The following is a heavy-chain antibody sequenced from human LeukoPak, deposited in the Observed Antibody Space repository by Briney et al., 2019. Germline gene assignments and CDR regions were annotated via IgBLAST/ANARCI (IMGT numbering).Heavy chain of an antibody. CDR3: ARDRYYYDSSGYLDP. CDR2: INPNSGGT. CDR1: GYTFTGYY. Sequence: AASVKVSCKASGYTFTGYYMHWVRQAPGQGLEWMGWINPNSGGTNYAQKFQGRVTMTRDTSISTAYMELSRLRSDDTAVYYCARDRYYYDSSGYLDPWGQGTLVTVSS. J-gene: IGHJ5*02. D-gene: IGHD3-22*01. V-gene: IGHV1-2*02.